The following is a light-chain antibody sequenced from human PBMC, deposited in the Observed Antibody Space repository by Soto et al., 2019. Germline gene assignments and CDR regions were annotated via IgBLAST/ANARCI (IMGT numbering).Light chain of an antibody. J-gene: IGLJ2*01. V-gene: IGLV2-14*03. CDR2: DVS. Sequence: QSARTQPASVSGSPGQTVIISCTGTSSDIGGYNSVSWYQQHPGRAPKLILFDVSNRPSKIPDRFSGSKSDNTASLTISGLQAEDEADYYCSSYSTSSTLILFGGGTKLTVL. CDR3: SSYSTSSTLIL. CDR1: SSDIGGYNS.